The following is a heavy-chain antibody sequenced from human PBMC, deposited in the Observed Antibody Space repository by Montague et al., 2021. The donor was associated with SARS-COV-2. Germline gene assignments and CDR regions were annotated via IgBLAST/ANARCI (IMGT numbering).Heavy chain of an antibody. CDR2: INHIGYT. V-gene: IGHV4-34*01. CDR3: ARGVAPSNHFDY. J-gene: IGHJ4*02. Sequence: SETLSLTCSAYSGSFSGYYWTWLRQPPGKGLEWIGEINHIGYTTYNPSLTSRVTISVGTSDNQFSLKLTSVTAADTAVYYCARGVAPSNHFDYWGQGTLVTVSS. D-gene: IGHD2-15*01. CDR1: SGSFSGYY.